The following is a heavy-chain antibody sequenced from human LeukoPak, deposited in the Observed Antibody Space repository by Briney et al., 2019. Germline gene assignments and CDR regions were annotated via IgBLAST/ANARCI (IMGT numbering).Heavy chain of an antibody. CDR3: ARFGGPHAFDI. CDR2: INYSGST. CDR1: GESFSDYY. V-gene: IGHV4-59*01. J-gene: IGHJ3*02. Sequence: SETLSLTCAVYGESFSDYYWSWIRQPPGKGLEWIAYINYSGSTNYNPSLKSRVTISVDTSKNHFSLTLSSVTAADTAVYYCARFGGPHAFDIWGQGTMVTVSS. D-gene: IGHD3-3*01.